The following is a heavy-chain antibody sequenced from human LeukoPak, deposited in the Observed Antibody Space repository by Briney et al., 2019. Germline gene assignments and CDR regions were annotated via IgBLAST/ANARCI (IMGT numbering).Heavy chain of an antibody. J-gene: IGHJ4*02. CDR1: GGSFSGYY. CDR3: ATGIAAAGFYYFDY. D-gene: IGHD6-13*01. V-gene: IGHV4-34*01. CDR2: INHSGST. Sequence: SETLSLTCAVYGGSFSGYYWSWIRQPPGKGLEWIGEINHSGSTNYNPSLKSRVTISVDTSKNQFSLKLSSVTAADTAVYYCATGIAAAGFYYFDYWGRGTLVTVSS.